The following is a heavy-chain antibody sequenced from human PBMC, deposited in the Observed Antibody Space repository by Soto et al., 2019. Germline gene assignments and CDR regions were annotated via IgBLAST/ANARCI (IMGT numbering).Heavy chain of an antibody. J-gene: IGHJ4*02. CDR3: ARGYCTSTTCYSRTYDS. CDR1: GGSISSYY. V-gene: IGHV4-59*01. CDR2: MYYSGST. D-gene: IGHD2-2*01. Sequence: PSETLSLTCTVSGGSISSYYWSWIRQPPGKGLEWIGYMYYSGSTNYNPSLKSRVTISADTSKKQFSLKLSSVTAADTAVYYCARGYCTSTTCYSRTYDSWGQGTLVTVSS.